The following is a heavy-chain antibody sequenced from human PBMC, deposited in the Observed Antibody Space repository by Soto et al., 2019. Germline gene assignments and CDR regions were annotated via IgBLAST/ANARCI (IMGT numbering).Heavy chain of an antibody. Sequence: PGESLKISCKGSGYTFTDYWIGWVRQLPGKGLEWMGIIYPGDSDTRYSLSFQGQVTISADKSLRTAYLQWTSLKASDTALYYCARTRSFTLGFYYDGMDVWGQGTTVTVSS. CDR1: GYTFTDYW. V-gene: IGHV5-51*01. J-gene: IGHJ6*02. D-gene: IGHD6-6*01. CDR3: ARTRSFTLGFYYDGMDV. CDR2: IYPGDSDT.